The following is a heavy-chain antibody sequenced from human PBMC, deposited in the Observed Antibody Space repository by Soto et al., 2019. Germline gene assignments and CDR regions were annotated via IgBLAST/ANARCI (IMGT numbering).Heavy chain of an antibody. V-gene: IGHV4-59*01. D-gene: IGHD2-21*02. CDR2: MYNTGST. CDR3: ARDLWGYCGTDCYPLDV. Sequence: SETLSLTCTVSGGSISGYYWSWIRQPPGKGLEWIGYMYNTGSTVYNPSFKSRVTISVDTSKNQFSLKLNSVTAADTAVYYCARDLWGYCGTDCYPLDVWGQGATVT. J-gene: IGHJ6*02. CDR1: GGSISGYY.